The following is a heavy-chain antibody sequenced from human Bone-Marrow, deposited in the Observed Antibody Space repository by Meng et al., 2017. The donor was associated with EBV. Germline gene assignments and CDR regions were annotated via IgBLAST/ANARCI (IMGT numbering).Heavy chain of an antibody. V-gene: IGHV3-11*01. CDR3: ARDRSSLLMMDY. D-gene: IGHD3-16*01. Sequence: QVQLCGAMGGVCNLGSSTTASSAACGFTFSDYYMSWIRQAPGKGLEWVSDISSSGSTTYYAPSVKGRFTISRDTAKNSLYLKMNSLRAEDTAVYDCARDRSSLLMMDYWGQGTLVTVSS. J-gene: IGHJ4*02. CDR2: ISSSGSTT. CDR1: GFTFSDYY.